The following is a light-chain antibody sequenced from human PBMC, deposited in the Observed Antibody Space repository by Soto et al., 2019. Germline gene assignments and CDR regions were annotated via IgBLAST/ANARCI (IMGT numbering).Light chain of an antibody. CDR2: GAS. Sequence: EIVLTQSPGTLSLSPGERVIVSCRASQSISSSYLAWYQQKPGQAPRLLIYGASSRATGIPDRFSGSGSGTDFTLTISRLEPEDFAVYYCQQYGSSPFTFGPGTKVDIK. V-gene: IGKV3-20*01. CDR3: QQYGSSPFT. J-gene: IGKJ3*01. CDR1: QSISSSY.